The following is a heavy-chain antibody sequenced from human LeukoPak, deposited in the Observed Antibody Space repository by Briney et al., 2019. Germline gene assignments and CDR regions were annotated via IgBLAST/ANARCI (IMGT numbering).Heavy chain of an antibody. V-gene: IGHV3-30-3*01. CDR2: ISYDGSNK. CDR3: ARDRLLDY. J-gene: IGHJ4*02. CDR1: GXTFSTYA. D-gene: IGHD6-25*01. Sequence: GRSLRLSCAASGXTFSTYATHWVRQAPGKGLEWVAVISYDGSNKYYADSVKGRFTISRDNSKNTLYLQMNSLRAEDTAVYYCARDRLLDYWGQGTLVTVSS.